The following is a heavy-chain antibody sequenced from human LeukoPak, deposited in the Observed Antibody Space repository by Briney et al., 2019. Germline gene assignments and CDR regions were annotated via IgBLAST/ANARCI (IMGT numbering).Heavy chain of an antibody. J-gene: IGHJ4*02. V-gene: IGHV3-30-3*01. D-gene: IGHD4-17*01. Sequence: GGSLRLSCAASGFTFSSYAMHWVRQAPGKGLEWVAVISYDGSNKYYADSVKGRFTISRDNSKNTLYLQMNSLRAEDTAVYCCARKGAWVSGDYYFDYWGQGTLVTVSS. CDR2: ISYDGSNK. CDR1: GFTFSSYA. CDR3: ARKGAWVSGDYYFDY.